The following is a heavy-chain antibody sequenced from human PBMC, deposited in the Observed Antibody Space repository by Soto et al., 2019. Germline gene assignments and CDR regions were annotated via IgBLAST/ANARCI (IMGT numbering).Heavy chain of an antibody. CDR3: ARGHEDKYGAGRYYPHYYCYNGMDV. D-gene: IGHD3-10*01. Sequence: QVQLVQSGAEVKKPGSSVKVSCKASGGTFRSYAISWVRQAPGQGLEWMGGIIPIFGTANYAQKFQGRVTITADKATSTAYRELRSLRAEETAVYYCARGHEDKYGAGRYYPHYYCYNGMDVWGQGTTGTVS. J-gene: IGHJ6*02. CDR1: GGTFRSYA. CDR2: IIPIFGTA. V-gene: IGHV1-69*06.